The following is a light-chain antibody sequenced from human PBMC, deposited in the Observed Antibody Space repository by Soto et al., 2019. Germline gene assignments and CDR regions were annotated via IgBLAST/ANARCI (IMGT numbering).Light chain of an antibody. CDR3: GTWDSSLSAV. CDR2: DNN. CDR1: SSNIGNSF. Sequence: QSVLTQPPSVSAAPGQKVTISCSGSSSNIGNSFVSWYQQLPGTAPKLVIYDNNKRPSGIPDRFSGSKSGTSATLGITGLQTGDEADYYCGTWDSSLSAVFGGGTKLTFL. V-gene: IGLV1-51*01. J-gene: IGLJ2*01.